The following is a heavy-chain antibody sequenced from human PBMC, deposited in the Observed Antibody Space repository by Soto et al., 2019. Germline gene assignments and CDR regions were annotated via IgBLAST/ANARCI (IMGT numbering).Heavy chain of an antibody. CDR2: TYYRSKWYN. CDR3: ARGLFCSSTRCYTPFDY. CDR1: GDSVSSNSAA. D-gene: IGHD2-2*02. J-gene: IGHJ4*02. V-gene: IGHV6-1*01. Sequence: SQTLSLTCAISGDSVSSNSAAWNWIRQSPSRGLEWLGRTYYRSKWYNDYAVSVKSRITINPDTSKNQFSLQLNSVTSEDTVVYYCARGLFCSSTRCYTPFDYWGQGTLVTVSS.